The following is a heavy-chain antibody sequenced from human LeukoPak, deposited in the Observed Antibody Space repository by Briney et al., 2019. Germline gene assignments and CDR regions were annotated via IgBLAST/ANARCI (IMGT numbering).Heavy chain of an antibody. D-gene: IGHD1-1*01. Sequence: PGGSLRLSCSASGFTFIAYARYWVRQAPGQGLEYVSGISNNGGSSFYADSVKGRFTISRDNSKNTLYLQMSSLRAEDTAVYYCVTITSVTGVDCWGQGTLLTVSS. V-gene: IGHV3-64D*09. CDR3: VTITSVTGVDC. CDR2: ISNNGGSS. J-gene: IGHJ4*02. CDR1: GFTFIAYA.